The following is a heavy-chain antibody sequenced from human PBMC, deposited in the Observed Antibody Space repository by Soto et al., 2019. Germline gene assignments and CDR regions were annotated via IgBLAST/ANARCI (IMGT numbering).Heavy chain of an antibody. CDR3: ARRRVVIPFDY. CDR2: IYYSGST. CDR1: GGSISSSSYY. V-gene: IGHV4-39*01. Sequence: SETLSLTCTVSGGSISSSSYYWGWIRQPPGKGLEWIGSIYYSGSTYYNPSLKSRVTISVDTSKNQFSLKLSSVTAADTAVYYCARRRVVIPFDYWGQGTLVTVSS. D-gene: IGHD3-3*01. J-gene: IGHJ4*02.